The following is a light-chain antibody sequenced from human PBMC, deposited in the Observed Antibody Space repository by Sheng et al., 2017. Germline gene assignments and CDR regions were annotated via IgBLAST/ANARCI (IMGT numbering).Light chain of an antibody. CDR2: DAS. CDR3: QQRSNWPLT. Sequence: EIVLTQSPATLYLSPGERATLSCRASQSISTYLVWYQQKPGQAPRLLISDASNRVTGIPARFSGSGSGTDFTLTISSLEPEDSAVYYCQQRSNWPLTFGGGTKVEIK. J-gene: IGKJ4*01. V-gene: IGKV3-11*01. CDR1: QSISTY.